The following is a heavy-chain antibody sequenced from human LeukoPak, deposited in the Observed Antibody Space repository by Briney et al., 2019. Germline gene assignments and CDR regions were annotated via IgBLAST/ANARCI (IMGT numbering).Heavy chain of an antibody. CDR2: ISGSGATT. J-gene: IGHJ4*02. CDR1: GXTFSSYG. D-gene: IGHD6-13*01. V-gene: IGHV3-23*01. Sequence: GGSLRLSCAASGXTFSSYGMSWVRQAPGKGLDWVSAISGSGATTYYADPVKGRFTISRDNSKNTLYLQMNTLRAEDTAVYYCAKAGYTSSWPFDYWGQGTLVTVSS. CDR3: AKAGYTSSWPFDY.